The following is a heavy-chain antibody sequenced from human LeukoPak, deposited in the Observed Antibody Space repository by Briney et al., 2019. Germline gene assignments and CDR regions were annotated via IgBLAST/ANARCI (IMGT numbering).Heavy chain of an antibody. CDR3: ARVRAVATIRYNWFDP. CDR2: INHSGST. D-gene: IGHD5-12*01. V-gene: IGHV4-34*01. Sequence: SETLSLTCAVYGGSFSGYYWSWIRQPPGKGLEWIGEINHSGSTNYNPSLKSRVTISLDTSKNQFSLKLSSVTAADTAVYYCARVRAVATIRYNWFDPWGQGTLVTVSS. J-gene: IGHJ5*02. CDR1: GGSFSGYY.